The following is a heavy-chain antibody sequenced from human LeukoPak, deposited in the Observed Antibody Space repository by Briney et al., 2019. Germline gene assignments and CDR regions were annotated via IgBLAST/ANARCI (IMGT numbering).Heavy chain of an antibody. CDR2: IKQDGSEK. CDR3: ARDYSIGY. D-gene: IGHD4-11*01. Sequence: GGSLRLSCAASGFDFTRFWMSWVRQAPGKGLEWVANIKQDGSEKYYVDSVKGRFTISRDNAKNSLYLQMSSLRAEDTAAYYCARDYSIGYWGQGTLVTVSS. CDR1: GFDFTRFW. J-gene: IGHJ4*02. V-gene: IGHV3-7*05.